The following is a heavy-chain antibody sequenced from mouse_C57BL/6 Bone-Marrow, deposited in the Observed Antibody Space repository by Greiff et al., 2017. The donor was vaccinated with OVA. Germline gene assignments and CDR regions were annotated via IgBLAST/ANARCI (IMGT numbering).Heavy chain of an antibody. D-gene: IGHD1-1*01. Sequence: VKLQQPGAELVRPGTSVKLSCKASGYTFTSYWMHWVKQRPGQGLEWIGVIDPSDSYTNYNQKFKGKATLTVATSSSTAYMQLISLTSEDSAVFCGARGGAGSGPGMDDWGQGTSVTVSS. CDR2: IDPSDSYT. CDR1: GYTFTSYW. J-gene: IGHJ4*01. CDR3: ARGGAGSGPGMDD. V-gene: IGHV1-59*01.